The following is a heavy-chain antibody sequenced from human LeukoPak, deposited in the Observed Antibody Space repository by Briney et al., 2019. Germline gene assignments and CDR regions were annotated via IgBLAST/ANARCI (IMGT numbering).Heavy chain of an antibody. J-gene: IGHJ4*02. CDR2: INSDGSIT. CDR3: AKIDAY. Sequence: GGFLRLSCAASGFTFSRNWMHWVRQAPGKGLVWVSRINSDGSITNYADSVKGRFTISRDNAKSTLYLQMSSLRAEDTAVYYCAKIDAYWGQGTLVTVSS. V-gene: IGHV3-74*01. CDR1: GFTFSRNW.